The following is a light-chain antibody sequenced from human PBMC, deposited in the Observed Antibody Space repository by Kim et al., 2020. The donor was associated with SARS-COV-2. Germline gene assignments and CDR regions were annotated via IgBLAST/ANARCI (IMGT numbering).Light chain of an antibody. CDR3: QQYYSYST. CDR2: KAS. J-gene: IGKJ1*01. Sequence: ASVGDRVTITCRASQSISSWLAWYQQKPGKAPKLLIYKASSLESGVPSRFSGSGSGTEFTLTISSLQPDDFATYYCQQYYSYSTFGQGTKVDIK. V-gene: IGKV1-5*03. CDR1: QSISSW.